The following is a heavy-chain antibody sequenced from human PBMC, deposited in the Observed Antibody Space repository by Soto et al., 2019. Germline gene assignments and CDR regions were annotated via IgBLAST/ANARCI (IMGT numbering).Heavy chain of an antibody. Sequence: GGSLRLSFVASGFTFRSYAMSWLRQAPGKGLEWVSTIGGSGRFTNYADSVKGRFTLSRDNSKNTLYLQMNSLTAEDTAVYHCAKGVIVGATHSYYYYGMDVSGQVTTVTFS. CDR2: IGGSGRFT. CDR3: AKGVIVGATHSYYYYGMDV. CDR1: GFTFRSYA. D-gene: IGHD1-26*01. V-gene: IGHV3-23*01. J-gene: IGHJ6*02.